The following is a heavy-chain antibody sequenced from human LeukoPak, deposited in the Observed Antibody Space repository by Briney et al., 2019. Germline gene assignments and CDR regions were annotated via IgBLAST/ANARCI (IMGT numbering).Heavy chain of an antibody. Sequence: GGSLRLSCAASGFTFSSYSMNWVRQAPGKGLEWVSSISSSSSYIYYADSVKGRFTISRDNAKNSLYLQMNSLRAEDTAVYYCASAPGKYDRSDYWGQGTLVTVSS. CDR3: ASAPGKYDRSDY. CDR2: ISSSSSYI. D-gene: IGHD3-16*01. V-gene: IGHV3-21*01. J-gene: IGHJ4*02. CDR1: GFTFSSYS.